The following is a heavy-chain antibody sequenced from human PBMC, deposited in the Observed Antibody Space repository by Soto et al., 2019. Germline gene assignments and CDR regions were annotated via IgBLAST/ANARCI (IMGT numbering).Heavy chain of an antibody. CDR1: GGTFSSYA. Sequence: GASVKVSCKASGGTFSSYAISWVRQAPGQGLEWMGGIIPILGIANYAQKFQGRVTITADKSTSTAYMELSSLRSEDTAVYYCARVLEWPLNFDYWGQGTLVTVSS. D-gene: IGHD3-3*01. CDR3: ARVLEWPLNFDY. CDR2: IIPILGIA. V-gene: IGHV1-69*10. J-gene: IGHJ4*02.